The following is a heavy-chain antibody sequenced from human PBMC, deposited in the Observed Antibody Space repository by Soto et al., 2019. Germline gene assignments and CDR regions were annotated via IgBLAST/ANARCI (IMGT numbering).Heavy chain of an antibody. D-gene: IGHD6-13*01. J-gene: IGHJ3*02. CDR3: ARPKGIAAAGTEAFDI. Sequence: SETLSLTCTVSGGSISSSSYYWVWIRQPPGKGLEWIGSIYYSGSTYYNPSLKSRVTISVDTSKNQFSLKLSSVTAADTAVYYCARPKGIAAAGTEAFDIWGQGTMVTVSS. V-gene: IGHV4-39*01. CDR1: GGSISSSSYY. CDR2: IYYSGST.